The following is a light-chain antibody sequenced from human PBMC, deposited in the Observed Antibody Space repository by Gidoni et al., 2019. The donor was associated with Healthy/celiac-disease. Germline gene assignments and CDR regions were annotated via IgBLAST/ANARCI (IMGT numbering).Light chain of an antibody. CDR1: QSLLHSNGYNY. CDR2: LGS. CDR3: MQALQTPVT. V-gene: IGKV2-28*01. Sequence: VLPQFLPPLLVTPGEPSPISCRAIQSLLHSNGYNYLDWYLQKPEQSPQLLIYLGSNRASGVPDSFSGSGSGTDFTLKINRVEAGDVEIYYCMQALQTPVTFGQGTKLEIK. J-gene: IGKJ2*01.